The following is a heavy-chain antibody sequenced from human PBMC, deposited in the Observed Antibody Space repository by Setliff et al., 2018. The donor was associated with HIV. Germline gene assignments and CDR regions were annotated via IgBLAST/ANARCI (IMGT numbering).Heavy chain of an antibody. D-gene: IGHD2-8*02. V-gene: IGHV1-18*01. J-gene: IGHJ4*02. CDR1: GYLFTHYG. CDR2: VSAWDGRT. CDR3: ARGGHCTAGVCYHYEY. Sequence: ASVKVSCKASGYLFTHYGVSWVRQAPGQGLEWVGWVSAWDGRTDYSQKVQGRVTMTTDASTSTAYMELRSLTSDDTAVYYCARGGHCTAGVCYHYEYWGQGTQCTVAS.